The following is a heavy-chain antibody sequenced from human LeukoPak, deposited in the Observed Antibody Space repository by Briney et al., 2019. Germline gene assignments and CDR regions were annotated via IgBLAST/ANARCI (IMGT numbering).Heavy chain of an antibody. CDR2: IGTAGDT. CDR1: GFTFSSYD. CDR3: ARERSPYYYGMDF. J-gene: IGHJ6*02. V-gene: IGHV3-13*01. Sequence: PGGSLRLSCAASGFTFSSYDMHWVRQVTGKGLEWVSTIGTAGDTYYPGSVKGRFTISRENAKNSLYLQMNSPRAGDTAVYYCARERSPYYYGMDFWGQGTTVTVSS.